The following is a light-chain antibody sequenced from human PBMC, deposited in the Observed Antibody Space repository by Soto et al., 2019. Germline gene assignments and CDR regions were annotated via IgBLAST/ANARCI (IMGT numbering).Light chain of an antibody. CDR3: QQYYDTPYT. CDR1: QTVVNSTSSQSY. V-gene: IGKV4-1*01. J-gene: IGKJ2*01. Sequence: DIVMTQSPESLAVSLGERATINCKSSQTVVNSTSSQSYLAWYQQKPGQPPKLLIYWASTRESGVPDRFSGSGSGTDFTPTISALQAEDVAIYYCQQYYDTPYTFGQGTKVDIK. CDR2: WAS.